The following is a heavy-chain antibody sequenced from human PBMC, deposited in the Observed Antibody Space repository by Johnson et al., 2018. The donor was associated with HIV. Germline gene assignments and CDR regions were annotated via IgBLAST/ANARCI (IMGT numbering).Heavy chain of an antibody. CDR2: IRYDGSNK. J-gene: IGHJ3*02. CDR1: GFTFSSYG. D-gene: IGHD2-15*01. Sequence: QVQLVESGGGVVQPGGSLRLSCAASGFTFSSYGMHWVRQAPGKGLEWVAFIRYDGSNKYYADSVKGRFTISRDNSKNTLYLQMNSLRAEDTAVYYCAKEEDIWRLGLYRAFDICGQGTMVTVSS. V-gene: IGHV3-30*02. CDR3: AKEEDIWRLGLYRAFDI.